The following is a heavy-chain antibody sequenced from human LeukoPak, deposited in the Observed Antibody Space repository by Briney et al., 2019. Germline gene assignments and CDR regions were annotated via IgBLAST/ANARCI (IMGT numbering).Heavy chain of an antibody. CDR1: GFTFSTYG. CDR3: AKDAGVRGVTVGYFDD. D-gene: IGHD3-10*01. J-gene: IGHJ4*02. Sequence: GGSLRLSCEASGFTFSTYGMSWVRQAPGKGLEWVSGISGRGENTYYADSVKGRFTISRDNSKNTLFLQTKSLRAEDTAIYYCAKDAGVRGVTVGYFDDWGQGTLVTVSS. CDR2: ISGRGENT. V-gene: IGHV3-23*01.